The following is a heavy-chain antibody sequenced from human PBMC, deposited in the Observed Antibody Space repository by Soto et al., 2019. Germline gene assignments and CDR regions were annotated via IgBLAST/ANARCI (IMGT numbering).Heavy chain of an antibody. CDR3: ARSYMVRGVANWFDP. D-gene: IGHD3-10*01. CDR2: IYHSGST. V-gene: IGHV4-4*02. Sequence: QVQLQESGPGLVKPSGTLSLTCAVSGGSISSSNWWSWVRQPPGKGLEWIGEIYHSGSTNYNPSRKSRVTISVDKSKNQVSLKLSSVTAADTAVYYCARSYMVRGVANWFDPWGQGTLVTVSS. J-gene: IGHJ5*02. CDR1: GGSISSSNW.